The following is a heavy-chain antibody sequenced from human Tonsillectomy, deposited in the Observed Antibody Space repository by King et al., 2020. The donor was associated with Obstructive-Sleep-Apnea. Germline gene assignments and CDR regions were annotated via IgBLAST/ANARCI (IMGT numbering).Heavy chain of an antibody. J-gene: IGHJ4*02. CDR1: GFTFSSYA. CDR2: ISYDGSNK. Sequence: VQLVESGGGVVQPGRSLRLSCAASGFTFSSYAMHWVRQAPGKGLEWVAVISYDGSNKYYADSVKGRFTISRDNSKNTLYLQMNSLRAEDTAGYYCAGTRNDYGLYWGQGTLVTVSS. D-gene: IGHD4-17*01. V-gene: IGHV3-30-3*01. CDR3: AGTRNDYGLY.